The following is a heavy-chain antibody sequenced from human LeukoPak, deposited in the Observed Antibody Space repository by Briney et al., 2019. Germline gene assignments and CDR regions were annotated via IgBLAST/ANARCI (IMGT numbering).Heavy chain of an antibody. CDR3: AREGAFDP. J-gene: IGHJ5*02. Sequence: QPGRSLRLSCAASGFTFSSDGMHWVRQAPGKGLEWVAVISNDGSKTYYGDSVKGRFTISRDNSKNTLYLQMNKLRAEDTAVYYCAREGAFDPWGQGTLVTVSS. V-gene: IGHV3-30*03. CDR2: ISNDGSKT. CDR1: GFTFSSDG.